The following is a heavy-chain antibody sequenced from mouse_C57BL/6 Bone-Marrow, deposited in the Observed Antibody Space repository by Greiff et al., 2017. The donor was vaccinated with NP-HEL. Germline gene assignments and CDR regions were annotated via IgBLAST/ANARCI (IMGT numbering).Heavy chain of an antibody. Sequence: ESGPGLVKPSQSLSLTCSVTGYSITSGYYWNWIRQFPGNKLEWMGYISYDGSNNYNPSLKNRISITRDTSKNQFFLKLNSVTTEDTATYYYARVYYGSSYVYFDVWGTGTTVTVSS. D-gene: IGHD1-1*01. CDR2: ISYDGSN. J-gene: IGHJ1*03. V-gene: IGHV3-6*01. CDR3: ARVYYGSSYVYFDV. CDR1: GYSITSGYY.